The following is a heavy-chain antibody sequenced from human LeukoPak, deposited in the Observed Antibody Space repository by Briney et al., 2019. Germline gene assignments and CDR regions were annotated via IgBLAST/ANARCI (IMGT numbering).Heavy chain of an antibody. D-gene: IGHD3-3*01. CDR2: ISWNSGSI. V-gene: IGHV3-9*01. Sequence: PGRSLRLSCAASGFTFDDYAMHWVRQAPGKGLEWVSGISWNSGSIGYADSVKGRFTISRDNAKNSLYLQMNSLRAGDTALYYCAKGGLEWLFYAFDIWGQGTMVTVSS. CDR1: GFTFDDYA. J-gene: IGHJ3*02. CDR3: AKGGLEWLFYAFDI.